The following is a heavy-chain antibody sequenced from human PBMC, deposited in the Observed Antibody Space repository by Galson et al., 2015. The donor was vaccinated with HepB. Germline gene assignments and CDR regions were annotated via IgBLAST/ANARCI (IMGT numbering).Heavy chain of an antibody. CDR3: AHMDLGLTSFAY. Sequence: PALVKPTQTLTLTCTFSGFSLNSRGVGVGWIRQPPGKALEWLALSFWADDQRYTPLLKSRLSGTKDTSKNQVVLKLTSVDPVDTATYYCAHMDLGLTSFAYWGQGTLVTVSS. D-gene: IGHD3/OR15-3a*01. J-gene: IGHJ4*02. CDR2: SFWADDQ. V-gene: IGHV2-5*02. CDR1: GFSLNSRGVG.